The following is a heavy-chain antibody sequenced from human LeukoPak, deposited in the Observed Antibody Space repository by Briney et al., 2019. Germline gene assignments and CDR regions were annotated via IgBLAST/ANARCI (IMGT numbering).Heavy chain of an antibody. CDR1: GYTFTSYV. CDR3: ARRAVDNSYYYYMDV. J-gene: IGHJ6*03. D-gene: IGHD6-19*01. V-gene: IGHV1-8*03. Sequence: ASVKVSCKASGYTFTSYVINWVRQVTGQGLEWMGWMNPKSGNTGYAQKFQGRVTITRNNTISTAYMEVSSLRYEDTAVYYCARRAVDNSYYYYMDVWGKGTTVTVSS. CDR2: MNPKSGNT.